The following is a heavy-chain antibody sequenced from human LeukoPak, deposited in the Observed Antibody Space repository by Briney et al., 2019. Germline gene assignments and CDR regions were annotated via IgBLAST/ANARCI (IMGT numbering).Heavy chain of an antibody. CDR1: GGSISSYY. CDR3: ARVRLWFGDHLDDY. V-gene: IGHV4-59*08. D-gene: IGHD3-10*01. J-gene: IGHJ4*02. Sequence: SETLSLTCTVSGGSISSYYWSWIRQPPGKGLECIGYIHYSGSTNYNPSLRSRVTISVDTSKNQFSLKLTSVAAADTAVYYCARVRLWFGDHLDDYWGQGTLVTVSS. CDR2: IHYSGST.